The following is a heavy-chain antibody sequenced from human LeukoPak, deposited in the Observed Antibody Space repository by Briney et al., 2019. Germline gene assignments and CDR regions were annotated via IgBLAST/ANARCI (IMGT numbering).Heavy chain of an antibody. D-gene: IGHD1-26*01. CDR2: IKSKKDGVTT. CDR1: GITFSNAW. J-gene: IGHJ5*02. CDR3: TPDPIVPNSGWFDP. V-gene: IGHV3-15*01. Sequence: GGSLRLSCAAPGITFSNAWMTCRRQAAGKRLECVASIKSKKDGVTTEYAAPVKGRFTISRDDSINTVYLQMNSLETEDTAVYYCTPDPIVPNSGWFDPWGQGTLVTVSS.